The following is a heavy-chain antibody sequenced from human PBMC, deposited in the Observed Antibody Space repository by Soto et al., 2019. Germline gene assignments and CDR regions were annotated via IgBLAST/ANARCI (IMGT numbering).Heavy chain of an antibody. CDR3: ARDVSGSTSPPDYYYGMVV. V-gene: IGHV4-59*01. J-gene: IGHJ6*02. CDR2: IYYSGST. CDR1: GGSISSYY. D-gene: IGHD1-26*01. Sequence: ETLSLTCTVSGGSISSYYWSWIRQPPGKGLEWIGYIYYSGSTNYNPSLKSRVTISVDTSKNQFSLKLSSVTAADTAVYYCARDVSGSTSPPDYYYGMVVWGQGTTVTVAS.